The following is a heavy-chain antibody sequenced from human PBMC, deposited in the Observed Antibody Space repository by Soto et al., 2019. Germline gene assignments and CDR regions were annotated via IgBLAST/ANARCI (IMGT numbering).Heavy chain of an antibody. CDR1: GFTFSSYA. Sequence: GGSLRLSCAASGFTFSSYAMSWVRQAPGKGLEWVSAISGSGGSTYYADSVKGRFTISRDNSKNTLYLQMNSLSAEDTAVYSCAKGATQTPLLRFLEWLNSPFWYWGQGTLVTVSS. D-gene: IGHD3-3*01. V-gene: IGHV3-23*01. CDR2: ISGSGGST. CDR3: AKGATQTPLLRFLEWLNSPFWY. J-gene: IGHJ4*02.